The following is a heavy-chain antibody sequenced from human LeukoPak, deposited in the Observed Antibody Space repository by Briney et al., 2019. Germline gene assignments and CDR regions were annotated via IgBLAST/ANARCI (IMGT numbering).Heavy chain of an antibody. J-gene: IGHJ3*02. D-gene: IGHD6-13*01. Sequence: GASVKVSCKASGYTFTSYGISWVRQAPGQGLEWMGWISAYNGNTNYAQKLQGRVTMTTDTSTSTAYMELRSLRSDDTAVYYCARDNLEQQLVVDAFDIWGQGTMVTVSS. V-gene: IGHV1-18*01. CDR1: GYTFTSYG. CDR2: ISAYNGNT. CDR3: ARDNLEQQLVVDAFDI.